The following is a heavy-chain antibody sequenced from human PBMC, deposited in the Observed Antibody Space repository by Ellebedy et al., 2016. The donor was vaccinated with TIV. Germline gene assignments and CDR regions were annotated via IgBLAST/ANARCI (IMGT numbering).Heavy chain of an antibody. CDR3: VRDQNV. J-gene: IGHJ4*02. Sequence: GGSLRLSXVASGFTFSSNAMTWVRQAPGKGLEWVSIIGGRGANTDYAESVKGRFAISRDNSKNTLYLQMNSLRAEDTALYYCVRDQNVWGQGTLVTVSS. CDR2: IGGRGANT. V-gene: IGHV3-23*01. CDR1: GFTFSSNA.